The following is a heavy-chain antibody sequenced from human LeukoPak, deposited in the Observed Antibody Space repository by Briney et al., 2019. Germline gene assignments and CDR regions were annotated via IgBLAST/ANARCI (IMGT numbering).Heavy chain of an antibody. D-gene: IGHD1-7*01. CDR3: ARGMGNYVSFDY. Sequence: GGSLRLSCAASGFTFDDYGMSWVRQAPGKGLEWVSGINWNGGSTGYADSVEGRFTISRDNAKNSLYLQMNSLRAEDTALYYCARGMGNYVSFDYWGQGTLVTVSS. J-gene: IGHJ4*02. CDR2: INWNGGST. V-gene: IGHV3-20*04. CDR1: GFTFDDYG.